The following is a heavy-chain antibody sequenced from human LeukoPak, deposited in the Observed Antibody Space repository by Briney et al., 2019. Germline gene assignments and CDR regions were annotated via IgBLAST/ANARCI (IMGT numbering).Heavy chain of an antibody. CDR3: ARDLVVAKGGYYFDY. CDR2: ISSSSRYI. V-gene: IGHV3-21*01. CDR1: GFTFSSFS. D-gene: IGHD3-22*01. J-gene: IGHJ4*02. Sequence: GGSLRLSCAASGFTFSSFSMNWVRHAPGGGREWVSSISSSSRYIYYADSVKGRSTISRDNAKNSLYLQMNSLRAEATAVYYCARDLVVAKGGYYFDYWGQGTLVTVSS.